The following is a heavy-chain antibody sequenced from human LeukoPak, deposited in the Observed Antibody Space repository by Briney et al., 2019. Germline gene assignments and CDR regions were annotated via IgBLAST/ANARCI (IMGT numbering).Heavy chain of an antibody. V-gene: IGHV4-30-4*01. D-gene: IGHD5-18*01. CDR3: AKTYSYGLDALDI. CDR1: GGSISSGDYY. CDR2: IYYSGST. Sequence: SETLSLTCTVSGGSISSGDYYWSWIRQPPGKGLEWIGYIYYSGSTYYNPSLRSRVTISVDTSKNQFSLKLSSVTAADTAVYYCAKTYSYGLDALDIWGQGTMVTVSS. J-gene: IGHJ3*02.